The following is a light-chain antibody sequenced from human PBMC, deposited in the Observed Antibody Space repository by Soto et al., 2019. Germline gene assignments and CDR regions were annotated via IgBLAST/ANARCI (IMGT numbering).Light chain of an antibody. CDR1: SSDVGSYNL. V-gene: IGLV2-23*01. Sequence: QSALTQPASVSGSPGQSITISCTGTSSDVGSYNLVSWYQQHPGKAPKLMIYEGNKRPSGVSNRFSGSKSGNTASLTISGLQAEDEADYYCCSYAGSVVFGGGTKVTVL. CDR2: EGN. CDR3: CSYAGSVV. J-gene: IGLJ2*01.